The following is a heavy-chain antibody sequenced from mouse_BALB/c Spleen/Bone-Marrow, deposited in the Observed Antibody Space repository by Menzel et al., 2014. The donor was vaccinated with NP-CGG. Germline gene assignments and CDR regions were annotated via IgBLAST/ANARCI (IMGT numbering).Heavy chain of an antibody. J-gene: IGHJ4*01. Sequence: EVHLVESGPGLVKPSQSLSLTCSVTGYSFTNGYYWNWLRQFPGNKLEWMAYITYDGSSDYNPSLKNRISITRDTSKNQFFLKLNSVTTEDTSTYCCAMGHCAMDYWGQGTSVTVSS. CDR2: ITYDGSS. V-gene: IGHV3-6*02. CDR3: AMGHCAMDY. CDR1: GYSFTNGYY.